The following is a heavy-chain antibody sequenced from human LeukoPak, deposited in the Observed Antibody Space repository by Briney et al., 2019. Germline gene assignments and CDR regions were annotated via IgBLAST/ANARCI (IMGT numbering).Heavy chain of an antibody. J-gene: IGHJ4*02. D-gene: IGHD5-24*01. V-gene: IGHV1-69*04. Sequence: SVKVSCKASGYTFTSYGISWVRQAPGQGLEWMGRIIPILGIANYAQKFQGRVTITADKSTSTAYMELSSLRSEDTAVYYCARDRWLQLPLFDYWGQGTLVTVSS. CDR1: GYTFTSYG. CDR3: ARDRWLQLPLFDY. CDR2: IIPILGIA.